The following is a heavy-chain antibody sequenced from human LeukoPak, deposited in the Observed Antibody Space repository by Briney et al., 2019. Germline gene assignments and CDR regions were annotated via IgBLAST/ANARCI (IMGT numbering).Heavy chain of an antibody. CDR3: ARAGAVAGTANDY. Sequence: GGSLRLSCAASGFTFSSYSMNWVRQAPGKGLEWVSSISSSSSYIYYADSVKGRFTISRDNAKNSLYLRMNSLRAEDTAVYYCARAGAVAGTANDYWGQGTLVTVSS. D-gene: IGHD6-19*01. V-gene: IGHV3-21*01. CDR1: GFTFSSYS. J-gene: IGHJ4*02. CDR2: ISSSSSYI.